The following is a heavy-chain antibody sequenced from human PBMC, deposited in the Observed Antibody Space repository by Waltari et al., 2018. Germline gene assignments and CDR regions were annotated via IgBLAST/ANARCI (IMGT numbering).Heavy chain of an antibody. J-gene: IGHJ4*02. D-gene: IGHD6-13*01. CDR3: AKDRSFMPGSWHPLDY. Sequence: EVQLLESGGGLVQPGGSLRLSCAASGFPFSSDAMTWVRQAPGKGPEWVSVSSGTSATTRYADSVKGRFTISRDNSKNTLYLQMNSLRVEDTAVYYCAKDRSFMPGSWHPLDYWGQGALVTVSS. CDR2: SSGTSATT. V-gene: IGHV3-23*01. CDR1: GFPFSSDA.